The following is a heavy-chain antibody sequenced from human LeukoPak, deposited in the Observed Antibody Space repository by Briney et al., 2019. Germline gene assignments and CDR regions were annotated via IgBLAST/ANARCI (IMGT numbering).Heavy chain of an antibody. J-gene: IGHJ5*02. CDR3: AKDLAAADPYNWFDP. CDR2: IWYDGSNK. CDR1: GFTFSSYG. D-gene: IGHD6-13*01. V-gene: IGHV3-33*06. Sequence: PGGSLRLSCAASGFTFSSYGMHWVRQAPGKGLEWVAVIWYDGSNKYYADSVKGRFTIPRDNSKNTLYLQMNSLRAEDTAVYYCAKDLAAADPYNWFDPWGQGTLVTVSS.